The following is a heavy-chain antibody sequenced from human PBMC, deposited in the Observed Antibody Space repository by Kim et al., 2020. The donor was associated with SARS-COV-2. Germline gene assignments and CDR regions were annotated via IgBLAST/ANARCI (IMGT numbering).Heavy chain of an antibody. CDR2: INPSGGST. CDR3: AREINSGSYGGFAFDI. D-gene: IGHD1-26*01. V-gene: IGHV1-46*01. Sequence: PSVKVSCKASGYTFTSYYMHWVRQAPGQGLEWMGIINPSGGSTSYAQKFQGRVTMTRDTSTSTVYMELSSLRSEDTAVYYCAREINSGSYGGFAFDIWGQGTMVTVSS. J-gene: IGHJ3*02. CDR1: GYTFTSYY.